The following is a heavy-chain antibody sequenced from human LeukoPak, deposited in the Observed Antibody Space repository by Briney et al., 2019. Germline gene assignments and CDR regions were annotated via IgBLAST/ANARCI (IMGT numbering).Heavy chain of an antibody. V-gene: IGHV1-2*06. CDR1: GYTFTDYY. D-gene: IGHD3-22*01. J-gene: IGHJ3*02. CDR2: IKPNSGGT. Sequence: ASVKVSCKASGYTFTDYYMHWVRQAPGQGLEWMGRIKPNSGGTNYGQKFQGRVTMTRDTSISIAYMELSNLRSDDTAVYYCAGAGVWDSSDTSGYHNGAFDIWGQGTMVTVSS. CDR3: AGAGVWDSSDTSGYHNGAFDI.